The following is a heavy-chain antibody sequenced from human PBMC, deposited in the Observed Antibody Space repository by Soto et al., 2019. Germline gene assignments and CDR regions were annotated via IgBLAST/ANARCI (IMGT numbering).Heavy chain of an antibody. V-gene: IGHV4-61*03. CDR2: FFYTGST. Sequence: QVQLQESGPGLVKSSETLSLTCTVSGGSVTSEHHYWNWIRQPPGKGLEWIGYFFYTGSTNYNPSLTSRLTMSVDVSKNHFSLRLNSVTAADTAVYYCAGGTDGKKVAYWGQGALVTVSS. CDR3: AGGTDGKKVAY. CDR1: GGSVTSEHHY. D-gene: IGHD5-12*01. J-gene: IGHJ4*02.